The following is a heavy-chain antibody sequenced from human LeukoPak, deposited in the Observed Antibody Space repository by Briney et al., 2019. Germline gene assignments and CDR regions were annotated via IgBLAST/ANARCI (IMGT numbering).Heavy chain of an antibody. CDR2: TRDDGSKN. CDR3: TNGDCRGGRCSSGAY. Sequence: PGGSLRLSCAASGFTFRRYGMHWVRQAPGKGLEWVAYTRDDGSKNWYGDSVKGRFTISRDNPKNTLYLPMKSLRGEDTAVYYCTNGDCRGGRCSSGAYWGQGTLVTVSS. CDR1: GFTFRRYG. D-gene: IGHD2-15*01. J-gene: IGHJ4*02. V-gene: IGHV3-30*02.